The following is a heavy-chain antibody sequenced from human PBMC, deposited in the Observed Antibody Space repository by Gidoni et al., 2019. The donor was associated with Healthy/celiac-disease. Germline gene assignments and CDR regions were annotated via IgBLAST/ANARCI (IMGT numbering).Heavy chain of an antibody. CDR3: ARDREGSTVSRGGMDV. J-gene: IGHJ6*02. CDR2: ISYDGSNK. Sequence: QVQLVESGGGVVQPGRSLRLSCAASGFTFSSYAMHWVRQAPGKGLEWVAVISYDGSNKYYADSVKGRFTISRDNSKNTLYLQMNSLRAEDTAVYYCARDREGSTVSRGGMDVWGQGTTVTVSS. D-gene: IGHD4-17*01. V-gene: IGHV3-30*01. CDR1: GFTFSSYA.